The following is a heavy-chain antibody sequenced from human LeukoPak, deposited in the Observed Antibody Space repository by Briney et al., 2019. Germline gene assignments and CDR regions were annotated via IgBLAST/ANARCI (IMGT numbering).Heavy chain of an antibody. J-gene: IGHJ4*01. CDR3: ARPSYDTSAYYYFDY. CDR2: VSYTGST. CDR1: GGSISSSTYY. D-gene: IGHD3-22*01. Sequence: PSETLSLTCTVSGGSISSSTYYWGWIRQPPGKRLECIGTVSYTGSTYYNPSLKSRVTISVDTSKNHFSLKLSSVTAADTAVYYCARPSYDTSAYYYFDYWGHGTLIAVSS. V-gene: IGHV4-39*02.